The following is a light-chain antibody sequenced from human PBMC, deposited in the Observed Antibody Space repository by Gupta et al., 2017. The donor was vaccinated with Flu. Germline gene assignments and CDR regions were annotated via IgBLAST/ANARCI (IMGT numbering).Light chain of an antibody. J-gene: IGKJ2*03. CDR3: QQTYTSPPYS. V-gene: IGKV1-12*01. CDR1: QDISTW. Sequence: DIQLTQSPSIVSASVGDRVTMTCRASQDISTWLAWYQQKPGKAPSLLIFGSSTLQSGVPSRFSGSGSGTDFTLTIRSLQPEDFATYYCQQTYTSPPYSFGQGTKLEIK. CDR2: GSS.